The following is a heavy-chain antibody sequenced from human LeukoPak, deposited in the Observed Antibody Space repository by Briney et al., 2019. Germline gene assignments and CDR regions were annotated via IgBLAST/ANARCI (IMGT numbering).Heavy chain of an antibody. Sequence: GASVKVSCKASGYTFTGYYMHWVRQAPGQGLEWMGWINPNSGGTNYAQKFQGRVTMTRDTSISTAYMELSRLRSDDTVVYYCARDLVPHQRVEDYWGQGTLVTVSS. CDR1: GYTFTGYY. V-gene: IGHV1-2*02. J-gene: IGHJ4*02. CDR3: ARDLVPHQRVEDY. CDR2: INPNSGGT. D-gene: IGHD6-6*01.